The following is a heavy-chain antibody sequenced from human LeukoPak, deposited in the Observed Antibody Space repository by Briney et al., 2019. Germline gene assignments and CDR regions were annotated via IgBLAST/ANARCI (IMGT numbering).Heavy chain of an antibody. V-gene: IGHV3-23*01. CDR3: AKDLGITIFGVVDY. Sequence: GGSLRLSCAASGFTFSSYAMSWVRQAPGKGLEWVSAISGSGGSTYYADSVKGRFTISRDNSKNTLYLQMNSLRAEGTAVYYCAKDLGITIFGVVDYWGQGTLVTVSS. D-gene: IGHD3-3*01. CDR1: GFTFSSYA. J-gene: IGHJ4*02. CDR2: ISGSGGST.